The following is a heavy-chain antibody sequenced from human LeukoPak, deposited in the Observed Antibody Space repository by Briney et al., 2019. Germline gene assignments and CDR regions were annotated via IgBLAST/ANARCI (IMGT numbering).Heavy chain of an antibody. J-gene: IGHJ6*03. CDR2: INSDGSST. Sequence: GGSLRLSCAASGFTFSSYWVHWVRQAPGKGLVWVSRINSDGSSTIYADSVKGRFTISRDNAKNTLYLQMNSLRAEDTAVYYCARGGSLNCGGDCYSYYYYYMDVWGKGTTVTISS. CDR3: ARGGSLNCGGDCYSYYYYYMDV. V-gene: IGHV3-74*01. D-gene: IGHD2-21*02. CDR1: GFTFSSYW.